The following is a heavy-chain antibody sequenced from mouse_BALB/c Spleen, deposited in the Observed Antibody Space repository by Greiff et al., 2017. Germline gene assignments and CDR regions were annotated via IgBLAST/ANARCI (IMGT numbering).Heavy chain of an antibody. CDR1: GYAFSSSW. CDR2: IYPGDGDT. Sequence: VQLQQSGPELVKPGASVKISCKASGYAFSSSWMNWVKQRPGQGLEWIGRIYPGDGDTNNNGKFKGKATLTADKSSSTAYMQLSSLTSVDSAVYFCAREGRMRYFDYWGQGTTLTVSS. D-gene: IGHD3-3*01. J-gene: IGHJ2*01. CDR3: AREGRMRYFDY. V-gene: IGHV1-82*01.